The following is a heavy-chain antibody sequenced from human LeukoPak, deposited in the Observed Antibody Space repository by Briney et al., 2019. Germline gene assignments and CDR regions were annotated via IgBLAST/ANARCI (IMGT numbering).Heavy chain of an antibody. CDR3: ARDEVSMFWGVQYYFDY. Sequence: PGGSLRLSCAASGFTFSSYSMNWVRQAPGKGLEWVSSISSSSSYIYYADSVKGRFTISRDNAKNSLYLQMNSLRAEDTAVYYCARDEVSMFWGVQYYFDYWGQGTLVTVSS. J-gene: IGHJ4*02. CDR1: GFTFSSYS. D-gene: IGHD3-10*01. CDR2: ISSSSSYI. V-gene: IGHV3-21*01.